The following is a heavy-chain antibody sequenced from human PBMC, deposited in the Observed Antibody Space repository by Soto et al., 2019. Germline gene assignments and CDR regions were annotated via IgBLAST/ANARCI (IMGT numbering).Heavy chain of an antibody. CDR3: ARTLYWNYYYYYYMDV. CDR2: IYYSGST. V-gene: IGHV4-59*08. D-gene: IGHD2-8*02. CDR1: GGSISSYY. J-gene: IGHJ6*03. Sequence: SETLSLTCTVSGGSISSYYWSWIRQPPGKGLEWIGYIYYSGSTNYNPSLKSRVTISVDTSKNQFSLKLSSVTAADTAVYYCARTLYWNYYYYYYMDVWGKGTTVTVSS.